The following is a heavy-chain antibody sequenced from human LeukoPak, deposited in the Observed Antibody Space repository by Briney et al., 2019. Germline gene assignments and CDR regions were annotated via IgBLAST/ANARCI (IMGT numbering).Heavy chain of an antibody. J-gene: IGHJ4*02. V-gene: IGHV3-64D*06. CDR1: GFTFSSYT. Sequence: GGSLRLSCSASGFTFSSYTMHWVRQAPGKGLEYVSTIVSNGGNTYYADSVKGRFTISRDNSKNTLYLQMSSLRAEDTAVYYCAKEAMYYYDTSGYFEVNYWGQGTLVTVSS. CDR3: AKEAMYYYDTSGYFEVNY. D-gene: IGHD3-22*01. CDR2: IVSNGGNT.